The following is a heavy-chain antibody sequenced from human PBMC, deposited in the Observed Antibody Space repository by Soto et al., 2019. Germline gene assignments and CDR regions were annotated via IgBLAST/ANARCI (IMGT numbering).Heavy chain of an antibody. V-gene: IGHV1-8*01. CDR1: GYTFTSYD. D-gene: IGHD2-2*01. CDR2: MNPNSGNT. J-gene: IGHJ4*02. CDR3: ARGRSYCSSTSCKGYYFDY. Sequence: ASVKVSCKASGYTFTSYDINWVRQATGQGLEWMGWMNPNSGNTGYAQKFQGRVTMTRNTSISTAYMELSSLRSEDTAVYYCARGRSYCSSTSCKGYYFDYWGQGTLVTVSS.